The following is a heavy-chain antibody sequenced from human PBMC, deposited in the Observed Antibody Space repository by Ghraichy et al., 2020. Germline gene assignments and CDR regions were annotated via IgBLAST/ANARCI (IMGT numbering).Heavy chain of an antibody. CDR1: GGSISSYY. Sequence: SETLSLTCTVSGGSISSYYWSWIRQPAGKGLEWIGRIYTSGSTNYNPSLKSRVTMSVDTSKNQFSLKLSSVTAADTAVYYCARDPKPLFDWLLLPGDYYGMDVWGQGTTVTVSS. V-gene: IGHV4-4*07. D-gene: IGHD3-9*01. J-gene: IGHJ6*02. CDR2: IYTSGST. CDR3: ARDPKPLFDWLLLPGDYYGMDV.